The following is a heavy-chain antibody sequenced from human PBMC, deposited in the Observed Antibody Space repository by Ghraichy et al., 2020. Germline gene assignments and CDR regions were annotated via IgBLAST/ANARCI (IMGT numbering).Heavy chain of an antibody. Sequence: VSAINWNSKNKGYGDSVKGRFTISRDNAKNSLYLQMDSLRPEDTALYYCTKDMEYSGGYFGAFEICGQFTMVTFSS. D-gene: IGHD1-26*01. CDR3: TKDMEYSGGYFGAFEI. J-gene: IGHJ3*02. CDR2: INWNSKNK. V-gene: IGHV3-9*01.